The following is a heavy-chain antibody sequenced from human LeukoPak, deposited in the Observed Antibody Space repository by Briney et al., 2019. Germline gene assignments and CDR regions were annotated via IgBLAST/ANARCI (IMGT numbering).Heavy chain of an antibody. V-gene: IGHV3-21*01. CDR2: ITGGGTFT. CDR1: GFSFSNNW. D-gene: IGHD3-16*01. Sequence: PGGSLRLSCAASGFSFSNNWMTWVRQASGRGLEWVSSITGGGTFTFYADSVKGRFTVSRDNASNLLFLQLHSLRADDAAIYYCVTGDNPDYTWENHRLDAFDIWGQGTMVTVSS. J-gene: IGHJ3*02. CDR3: VTGDNPDYTWENHRLDAFDI.